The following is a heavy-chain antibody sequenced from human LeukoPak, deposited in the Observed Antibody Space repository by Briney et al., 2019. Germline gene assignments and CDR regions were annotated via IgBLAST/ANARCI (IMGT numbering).Heavy chain of an antibody. CDR2: IYYSGST. Sequence: SETLSLTCTVSGDFISSSSYYWGWIRQPPGKGLEWIGSIYYSGSTYYTPSLKSRVTIFVDTSKNQFSLKLSSVTAADTAVYYCARPLNYYYYMDVWGKGTTVTVSS. CDR3: ARPLNYYYYMDV. V-gene: IGHV4-39*01. J-gene: IGHJ6*03. CDR1: GDFISSSSYY.